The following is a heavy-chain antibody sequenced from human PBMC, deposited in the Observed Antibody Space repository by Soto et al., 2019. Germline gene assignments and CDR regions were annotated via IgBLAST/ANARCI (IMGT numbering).Heavy chain of an antibody. CDR1: GYSFTSHW. CDR3: ARLRLRYMNWFDP. V-gene: IGHV5-51*01. D-gene: IGHD4-17*01. Sequence: GESLKISCEASGYSFTSHWIAWVRQLPEKGLEWVGIIYPGDSDTEYSPSFQGQVTIAVDKSISTAYLQSNSLKASDTATYFCARLRLRYMNWFDPWCQGTLVTVSS. CDR2: IYPGDSDT. J-gene: IGHJ5*02.